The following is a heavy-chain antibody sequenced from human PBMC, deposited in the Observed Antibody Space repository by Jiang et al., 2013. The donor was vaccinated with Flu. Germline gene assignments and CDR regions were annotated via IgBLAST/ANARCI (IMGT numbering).Heavy chain of an antibody. V-gene: IGHV4-34*01. CDR1: GGSFSGYY. CDR2: INHSGST. Sequence: LLKPSETLSLTCAVYGGSFSGYYWSWIRQPPGKGLEWIGEINHSGSTNYNPSLKSRVTISVDTSKNQFSLKLSSVTAADTAVYYCARATPAIAVAGTDYFDYWGQGTLVTVSS. J-gene: IGHJ4*02. D-gene: IGHD6-19*01. CDR3: ARATPAIAVAGTDYFDY.